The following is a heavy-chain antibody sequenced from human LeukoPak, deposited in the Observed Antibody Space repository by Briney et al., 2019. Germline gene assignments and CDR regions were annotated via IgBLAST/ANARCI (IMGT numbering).Heavy chain of an antibody. D-gene: IGHD3-9*01. CDR3: ARDDDILTGYYPYYGMDV. CDR1: GYTFTSYA. V-gene: IGHV1-3*01. CDR2: INAGNGNT. J-gene: IGHJ6*02. Sequence: AXVKVXXXXSGYTFTSYAMHXXRQAPGQRLXXMGXINAGNGNTKYSQKFQGRVTITRDTSASTAYMELSSLRSEDTAVYYCARDDDILTGYYPYYGMDVWGQGTTVTVSS.